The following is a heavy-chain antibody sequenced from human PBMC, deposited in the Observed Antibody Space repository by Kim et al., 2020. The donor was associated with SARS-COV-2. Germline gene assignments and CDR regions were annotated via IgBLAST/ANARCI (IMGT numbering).Heavy chain of an antibody. CDR3: AKDIYYGHYYYYGMDV. Sequence: SVKGRFTISRDNAKNSLYLQMNSLRAEDTALYYCAKDIYYGHYYYYGMDVWGQGTTVTVSS. J-gene: IGHJ6*02. D-gene: IGHD4-17*01. V-gene: IGHV3-9*01.